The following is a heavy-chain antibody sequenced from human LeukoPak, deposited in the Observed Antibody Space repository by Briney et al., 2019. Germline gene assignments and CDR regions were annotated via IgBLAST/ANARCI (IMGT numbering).Heavy chain of an antibody. CDR1: GYTFTSYG. CDR3: ARAPPDYSNFDY. V-gene: IGHV1-18*01. J-gene: IGHJ4*02. CDR2: ISAYNGNT. Sequence: GASVTVSCKASGYTFTSYGISWVRQAPGQGLAWMGWISAYNGNTNYAQKLQGRVTMTTDTSTSTAYMELRSLRSDDTAVYYCARAPPDYSNFDYWGQGTLVTVSS. D-gene: IGHD4-11*01.